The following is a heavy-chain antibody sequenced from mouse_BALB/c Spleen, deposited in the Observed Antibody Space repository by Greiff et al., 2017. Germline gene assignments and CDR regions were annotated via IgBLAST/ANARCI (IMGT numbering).Heavy chain of an antibody. J-gene: IGHJ4*01. D-gene: IGHD1-1*01. V-gene: IGHV1-54*01. Sequence: QVQLQQSGAELVRPGTSVKVSCKASGYAFTNYLIEWVKQRPGQGLVWIGVINPGSGGTNYNEKFKGKATLTADKSSSTAYMQLSSLTSDDSAVYFCARYYYGSSPSYAMDYWGQGTSVTVSA. CDR1: GYAFTNYL. CDR2: INPGSGGT. CDR3: ARYYYGSSPSYAMDY.